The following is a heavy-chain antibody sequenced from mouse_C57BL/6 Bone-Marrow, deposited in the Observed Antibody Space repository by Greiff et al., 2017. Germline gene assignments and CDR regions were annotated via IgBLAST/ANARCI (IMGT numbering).Heavy chain of an antibody. CDR1: GFTFSSYG. Sequence: EVKLVESGGDLVKPGGSLKLSCAASGFTFSSYGMSWVRQTPDKRLEWVATISSGGSYTYSPDSVKGRVTIARDNAKNTLYLQMSSLKSEDTAMYYCARLEIYAMDYWGQGTSVTVSS. CDR2: ISSGGSYT. J-gene: IGHJ4*01. CDR3: ARLEIYAMDY. V-gene: IGHV5-6*01.